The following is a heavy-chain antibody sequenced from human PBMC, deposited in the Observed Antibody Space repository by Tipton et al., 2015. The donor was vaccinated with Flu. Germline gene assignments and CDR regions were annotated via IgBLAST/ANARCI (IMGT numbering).Heavy chain of an antibody. CDR1: GFIFSDFA. V-gene: IGHV3-30*03. D-gene: IGHD1-26*01. CDR2: ISDGGNFR. CDR3: AGSHGDFDY. Sequence: SLRPSCAASGFIFSDFAMHWVRQAPGKGLEWVTVISDGGNFRFYSDSVKGRFTISRDNSKNTLYLQMNNLRSEDTAVYYCAGSHGDFDYWGQGTLITVSS. J-gene: IGHJ4*02.